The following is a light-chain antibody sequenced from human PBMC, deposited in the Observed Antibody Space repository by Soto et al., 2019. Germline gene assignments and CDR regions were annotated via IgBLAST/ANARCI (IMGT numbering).Light chain of an antibody. V-gene: IGKV3-20*01. J-gene: IGKJ1*01. CDR2: GAS. CDR3: QQYGSSPWT. Sequence: EFVLTQSPGTLSLSPGERDTLSCRASQSVSSSYLAWYQQKPGQAPRLLIYGASSRATGIPDRFSGSGSGTDFTLTISRLEPEDFAVYYCQQYGSSPWTFGQGTKV. CDR1: QSVSSSY.